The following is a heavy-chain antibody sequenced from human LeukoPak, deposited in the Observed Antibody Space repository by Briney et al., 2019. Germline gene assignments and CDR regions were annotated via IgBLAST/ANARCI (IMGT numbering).Heavy chain of an antibody. D-gene: IGHD6-25*01. J-gene: IGHJ3*02. V-gene: IGHV3-21*01. Sequence: GGSLRLSCAASGVTFSSYSMNWVRQAPGKGLEWVSSISSSSRYIYYADSVKGRFTISRDNAKNSLYLQMNSLRAEDTALYYCARVAEAAAFDIWGQGTMVTVSS. CDR1: GVTFSSYS. CDR3: ARVAEAAAFDI. CDR2: ISSSSRYI.